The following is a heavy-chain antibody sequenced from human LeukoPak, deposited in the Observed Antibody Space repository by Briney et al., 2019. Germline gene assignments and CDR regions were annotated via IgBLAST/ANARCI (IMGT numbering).Heavy chain of an antibody. D-gene: IGHD3-10*01. Sequence: GGSLRLSCAASGFTVSSNYMSWVRQAPGKGLQWVSTISVSGDNTYYADSVKGRFTISRDISRSTLYLQMNSLRDEDTALYYCAKYGSGTYYNGLHWGQGTLVTVSS. J-gene: IGHJ4*02. V-gene: IGHV3-23*01. CDR2: ISVSGDNT. CDR1: GFTVSSNY. CDR3: AKYGSGTYYNGLH.